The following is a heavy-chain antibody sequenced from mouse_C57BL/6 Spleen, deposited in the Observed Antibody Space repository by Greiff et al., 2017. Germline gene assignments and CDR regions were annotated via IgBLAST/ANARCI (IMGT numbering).Heavy chain of an antibody. CDR3: ARRGDGYYELDY. CDR2: ISYSGST. Sequence: EVQLQQSGPGLAKPSQTLSLTCSVTGYSITSDYWNWIRQFPGHKLEYMGYISYSGSTYYNPSLKSRISITRDTSKTQYYLQLNSVTTEDTATYYCARRGDGYYELDYWGQGTTLTVSS. J-gene: IGHJ2*01. D-gene: IGHD2-3*01. V-gene: IGHV3-8*01. CDR1: GYSITSDY.